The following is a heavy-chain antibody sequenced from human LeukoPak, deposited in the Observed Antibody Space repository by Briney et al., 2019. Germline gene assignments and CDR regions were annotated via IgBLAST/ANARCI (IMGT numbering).Heavy chain of an antibody. CDR3: ARDRGYCSGGSCYFDYFDY. CDR2: IIPIFGTA. CDR1: GGTFSSYA. Sequence: SVKVSCKASGGTFSSYAISWVRQAPGQGLEWMGGIIPIFGTANYAQKFQGRVTITTDESTSTAYMELSSLRSEDTAVYYCARDRGYCSGGSCYFDYFDYWGQGTLVTVSS. V-gene: IGHV1-69*05. D-gene: IGHD2-15*01. J-gene: IGHJ4*02.